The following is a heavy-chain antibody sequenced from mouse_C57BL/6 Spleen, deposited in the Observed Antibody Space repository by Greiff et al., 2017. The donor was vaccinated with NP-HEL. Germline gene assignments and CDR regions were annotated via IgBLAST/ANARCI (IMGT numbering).Heavy chain of an antibody. Sequence: VQLQQPGAELVKPGASVKLSCKASGYTFTSYWMHWVKQRLGQGLEWIGMIHPNSGSTNYNEKFKSKATLTVDKSSSTAYMQLSSLTSEDSAVYYCARPYYDYGDAMDYWGQGTSVTVSS. V-gene: IGHV1-64*01. D-gene: IGHD2-4*01. CDR1: GYTFTSYW. J-gene: IGHJ4*01. CDR3: ARPYYDYGDAMDY. CDR2: IHPNSGST.